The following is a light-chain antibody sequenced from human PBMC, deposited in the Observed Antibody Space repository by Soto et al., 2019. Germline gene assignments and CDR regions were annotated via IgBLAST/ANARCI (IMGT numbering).Light chain of an antibody. CDR1: QSVSRSY. Sequence: EIVLTQSSGTLSLSPGERATLSCRASQSVSRSYLAWYQQKPGQAPRLLIYGASNRATGIPDRFSGSGSATDFTLTISRLEPEDFAVYYCQQYGSSWTFGQGTKVEIK. V-gene: IGKV3-20*01. J-gene: IGKJ1*01. CDR2: GAS. CDR3: QQYGSSWT.